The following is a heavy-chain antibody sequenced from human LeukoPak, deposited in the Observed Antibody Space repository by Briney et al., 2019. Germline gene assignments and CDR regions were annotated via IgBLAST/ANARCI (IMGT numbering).Heavy chain of an antibody. J-gene: IGHJ4*02. Sequence: SLRLSCAASGFTFYDYAMHWVRLAAGKGLEWVSGISWNSGSIGYADSVKGRFTISRDNAKNSLYLQMNSLRAEDTALYYCAKGHCSSTSCYNFDYWGQGTLVTVSS. CDR1: GFTFYDYA. CDR3: AKGHCSSTSCYNFDY. D-gene: IGHD2-2*02. V-gene: IGHV3-9*01. CDR2: ISWNSGSI.